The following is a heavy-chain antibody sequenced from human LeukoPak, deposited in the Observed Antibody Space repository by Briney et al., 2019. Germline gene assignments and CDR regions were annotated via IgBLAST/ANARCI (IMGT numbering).Heavy chain of an antibody. D-gene: IGHD2-2*02. J-gene: IGHJ4*02. Sequence: GGSLRLSCAASEFTFSSYWMSWVRQAPGKRLEWVANIKQDGSEKYYVDSVKGRFTISRDNAKNSLYLQMNRLRAEDTAVYYCASGCSSTSCYTRSLSDYWGQGTLVTVSS. CDR3: ASGCSSTSCYTRSLSDY. V-gene: IGHV3-7*01. CDR1: EFTFSSYW. CDR2: IKQDGSEK.